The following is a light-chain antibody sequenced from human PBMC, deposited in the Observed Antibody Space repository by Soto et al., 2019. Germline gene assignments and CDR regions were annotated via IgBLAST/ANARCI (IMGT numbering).Light chain of an antibody. CDR3: QQYGSSPPRT. CDR2: GAS. Sequence: EIVLTQSPGTLSLSPGERATLSCRASQSLSNNIYLAWYQQKPGQAPRLLIYGASTRATDVPDRFSGSGSGADFTLTISRLEPEDFAVYYCQQYGSSPPRTFGQGTKVE. V-gene: IGKV3-20*01. J-gene: IGKJ1*01. CDR1: QSLSNNIY.